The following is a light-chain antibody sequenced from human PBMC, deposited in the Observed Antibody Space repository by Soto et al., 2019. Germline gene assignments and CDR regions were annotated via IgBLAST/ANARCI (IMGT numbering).Light chain of an antibody. CDR2: EVS. CDR1: SSDVGGYNY. CDR3: SSYTSDSVL. Sequence: QSVLTQPASVSGSPGQSITISCTGTSSDVGGYNYVSWYQQHPGKAPKLMIYEVSNRPLGISNRFSGSKSGNTASLTISGLQAEDESDYYCSSYTSDSVLFGGGTKLTVL. V-gene: IGLV2-14*01. J-gene: IGLJ2*01.